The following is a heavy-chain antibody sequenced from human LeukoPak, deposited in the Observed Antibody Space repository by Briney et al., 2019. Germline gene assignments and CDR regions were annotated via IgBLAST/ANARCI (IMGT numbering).Heavy chain of an antibody. CDR1: GFTFSISD. CDR2: ISYDGSKK. CDR3: TKGLLS. J-gene: IGHJ5*02. Sequence: PGGSLRLSCAASGFTFSISDMHWVRQAPGKGLQWVAFISYDGSKKHCADSVQGRCTISRDNSKNTLSLQLNSLRADDTAVFYCTKGLLSWGQGTLLTV. V-gene: IGHV3-30*02.